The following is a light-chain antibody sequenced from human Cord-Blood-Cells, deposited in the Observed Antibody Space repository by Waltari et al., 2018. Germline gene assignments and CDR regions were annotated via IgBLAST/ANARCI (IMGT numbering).Light chain of an antibody. CDR3: QQYGSSPWT. CDR1: ESVRSSY. J-gene: IGKJ1*01. CDR2: VAS. Sequence: EIVFTQSPGPLSLSLGERSPLPCRASESVRSSYLAWSQQKPGQAPSLLIYVASSRATGIPDRFSGSGSGTDFTLTISRLEPEDFAVYYCQQYGSSPWTFGQGTKVEIK. V-gene: IGKV3-20*01.